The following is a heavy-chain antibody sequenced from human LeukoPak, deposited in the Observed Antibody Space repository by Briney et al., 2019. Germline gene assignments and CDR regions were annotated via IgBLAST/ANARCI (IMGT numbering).Heavy chain of an antibody. CDR3: AREGLYESSGYPLWGY. CDR2: ISSSGSTI. D-gene: IGHD3-22*01. V-gene: IGHV3-11*01. Sequence: GGSLRLSCAASGFTFSDYYMSWIRQAPGKGLEWVSYISSSGSTIYYADSVKGRFTISRDNAKNSLYLQMNSLRAEDTAVYYCAREGLYESSGYPLWGYWGQGTLVTVSS. J-gene: IGHJ4*02. CDR1: GFTFSDYY.